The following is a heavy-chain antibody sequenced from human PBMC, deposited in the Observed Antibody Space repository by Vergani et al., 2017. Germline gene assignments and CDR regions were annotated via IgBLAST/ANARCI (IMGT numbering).Heavy chain of an antibody. CDR1: GGSISSYY. CDR3: AIAWGGSGFPFDY. V-gene: IGHV4-59*01. CDR2: IYYSGST. J-gene: IGHJ4*02. Sequence: QVQLQESGPGLVKPSETLSLTCTVSGGSISSYYWSWIRQPTGKGLEWNGYIYYSGSTNYNPSLKSRVTISVDTSKNQFSLKLSSVSAADTAVYCCAIAWGGSGFPFDYWGQGTLVTVSS. D-gene: IGHD3-22*01.